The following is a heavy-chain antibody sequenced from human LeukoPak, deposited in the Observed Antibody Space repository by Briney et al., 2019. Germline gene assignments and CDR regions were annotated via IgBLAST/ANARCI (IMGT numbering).Heavy chain of an antibody. J-gene: IGHJ4*02. Sequence: GGSLRLSCEASGFTFSAYAMTWVRQAPGKGLEWVGRIKHKGDGGTTSYAAPVKDRFTISRDDSKNTLYLQMNSLKTEDTAVYYCTTNLWFGELKAGYWGQGTLVTVSS. D-gene: IGHD3-10*01. CDR2: IKHKGDGGTT. CDR3: TTNLWFGELKAGY. CDR1: GFTFSAYA. V-gene: IGHV3-15*01.